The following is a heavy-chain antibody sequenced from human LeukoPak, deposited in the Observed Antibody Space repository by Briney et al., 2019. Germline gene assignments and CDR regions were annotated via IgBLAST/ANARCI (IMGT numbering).Heavy chain of an antibody. Sequence: GGSLRLSCAASGFTFSRYGMHWVRQAPGKGLEWVAVLSYDGSDQYYADSVRGRFTISRDNSKNTLYLQMNGLRAEDTAVYYCARGAATIDYWGQGTLVTVSS. CDR2: LSYDGSDQ. CDR3: ARGAATIDY. CDR1: GFTFSRYG. J-gene: IGHJ4*02. V-gene: IGHV3-30*03. D-gene: IGHD2-15*01.